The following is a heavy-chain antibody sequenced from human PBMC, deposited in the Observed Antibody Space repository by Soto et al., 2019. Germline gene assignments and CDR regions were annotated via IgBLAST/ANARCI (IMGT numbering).Heavy chain of an antibody. V-gene: IGHV3-7*03. CDR3: AKVKTWTYLDY. J-gene: IGHJ4*02. CDR1: GFIFSSHW. D-gene: IGHD5-12*01. Sequence: EVQLVESGGGLVQPGGSLRLSCAASGFIFSSHWMSWVRQAPGKGLEWVANIKQDGSEMDYVDSVKGRFTISRDNTKNTLYLQMNSLRAEDTAIYYCAKVKTWTYLDYWGQGTLVTVSS. CDR2: IKQDGSEM.